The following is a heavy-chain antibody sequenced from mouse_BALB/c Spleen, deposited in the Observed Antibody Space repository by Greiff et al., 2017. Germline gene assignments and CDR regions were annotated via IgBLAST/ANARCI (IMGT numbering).Heavy chain of an antibody. Sequence: EVQLQESGAELVKPGASVKLSCTASGFNIKDTYMHWVKQRPEQGLEWIGRIDPANGNTKYDPKFQGKATITADTSSNTAYLQLSSLTSEDTAVYYCARKADYTLYYYAMDYWGQGTSVTVSS. CDR2: IDPANGNT. J-gene: IGHJ4*01. D-gene: IGHD2-4*01. CDR3: ARKADYTLYYYAMDY. V-gene: IGHV14-3*02. CDR1: GFNIKDTY.